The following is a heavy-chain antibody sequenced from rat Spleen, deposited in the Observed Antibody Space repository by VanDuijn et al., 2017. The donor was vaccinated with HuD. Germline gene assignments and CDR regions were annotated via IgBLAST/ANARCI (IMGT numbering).Heavy chain of an antibody. CDR3: ARHRQVYYGLLLRFYYFDY. D-gene: IGHD1-6*01. CDR1: GFTFSNYD. V-gene: IGHV5-25*01. Sequence: EVQLVESGGGLVQPGRSLKLSCAASGFTFSNYDMAWVRQAPTKGLEWVASISPSGGSTYYRDSVKGRFTVSRDNAKSTLYLQMDSLRSEDTATYYCARHRQVYYGLLLRFYYFDYWGQGVMVTVSS. J-gene: IGHJ2*01. CDR2: ISPSGGST.